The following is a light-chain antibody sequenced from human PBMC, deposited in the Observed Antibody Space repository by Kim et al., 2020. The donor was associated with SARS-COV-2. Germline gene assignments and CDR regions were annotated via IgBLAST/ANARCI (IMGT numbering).Light chain of an antibody. CDR3: SAWASSLSAWV. J-gene: IGLJ3*02. CDR2: RNN. V-gene: IGLV10-54*01. Sequence: QPATLTCPGNSNNVGNQGSAWLQQHQGHPPKLLSYRNNNRPSGISERLSASSSGNTASLTITGLQPEDEADYYCSAWASSLSAWVFGGGTQLTVL. CDR1: SNNVGNQG.